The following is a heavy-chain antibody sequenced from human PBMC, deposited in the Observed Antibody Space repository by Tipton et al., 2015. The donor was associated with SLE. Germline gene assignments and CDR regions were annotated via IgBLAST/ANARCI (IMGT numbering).Heavy chain of an antibody. J-gene: IGHJ4*02. CDR2: ISAYNGNT. D-gene: IGHD5-12*01. Sequence: QSGAEVKKPGASVKVSCKASGYTFTNFGITWVRQAPGQGLEWMGWISAYNGNTNYAQKLQGRVTMTTDTSTSTAYMELRSLRSDDTAVYYCARAPIVAPLSVRPFDYWGQGTLVTVSS. CDR1: GYTFTNFG. CDR3: ARAPIVAPLSVRPFDY. V-gene: IGHV1-18*01.